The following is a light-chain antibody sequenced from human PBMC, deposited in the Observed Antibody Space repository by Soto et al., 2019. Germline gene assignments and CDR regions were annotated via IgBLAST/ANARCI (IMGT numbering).Light chain of an antibody. Sequence: NFMLTQPHSVSESPGKTVTISCTRSSGSIASNYVQWYQQRPGSAPTPVIYEDNERPSGVPDQFSGSIDSSSNSASLTISGLKTDDEADYYCQSYHSGNVVFGGGTKVTVL. CDR3: QSYHSGNVV. CDR1: SGSIASNY. V-gene: IGLV6-57*04. J-gene: IGLJ2*01. CDR2: EDN.